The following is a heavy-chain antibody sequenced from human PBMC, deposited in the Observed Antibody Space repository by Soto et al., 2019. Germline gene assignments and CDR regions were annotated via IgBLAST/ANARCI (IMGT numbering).Heavy chain of an antibody. CDR3: AGYYYRFNSGYGFSMDV. CDR1: GFTFSSYA. Sequence: QVQLVESGGGVVQPGRSLRLSCAASGFTFSSYAMHWVRQAPGKGQEWVAVISYDGCNKYYADSVKGRFTISRDNSKNSLYVQMNSLRGEDTAVYYCAGYYYRFNSGYGFSMDVWGQGTTVTVSS. J-gene: IGHJ6*02. D-gene: IGHD5-12*01. CDR2: ISYDGCNK. V-gene: IGHV3-30-3*01.